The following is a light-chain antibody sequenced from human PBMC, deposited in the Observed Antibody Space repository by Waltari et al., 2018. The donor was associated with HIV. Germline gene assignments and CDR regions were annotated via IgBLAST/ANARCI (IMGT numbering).Light chain of an antibody. V-gene: IGLV1-47*01. Sequence: QSVVTQPPSASATPGPRVTISSSGSSSHIGPTYVYWYKQLPGTATKMIIYRNNQRPSGVPDRFSGSRSGTSASLAITGLRSEDEADYYCAAWDDSLNGPVFGGGTKLTV. CDR2: RNN. CDR1: SSHIGPTY. J-gene: IGLJ3*02. CDR3: AAWDDSLNGPV.